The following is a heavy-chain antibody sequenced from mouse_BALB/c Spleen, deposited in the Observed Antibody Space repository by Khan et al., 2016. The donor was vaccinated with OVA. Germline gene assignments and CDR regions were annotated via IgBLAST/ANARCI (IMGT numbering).Heavy chain of an antibody. CDR3: AREGAYYRSDGWFSY. CDR2: INPSNVYI. Sequence: QIQLVQSGAELARPGASVKMSCKASGYTFTTYTMHWVKQRPGQGLEWIGYINPSNVYIIYNQKFKDKSTLTADKSSSTAYMQLSSLTSDYSAVYYCAREGAYYRSDGWFSYWGQGTLVTVSA. V-gene: IGHV1-4*01. D-gene: IGHD2-14*01. CDR1: GYTFTTYT. J-gene: IGHJ3*01.